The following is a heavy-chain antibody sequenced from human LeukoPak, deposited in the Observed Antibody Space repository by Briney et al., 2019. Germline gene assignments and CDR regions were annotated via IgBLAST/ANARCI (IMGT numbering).Heavy chain of an antibody. CDR2: IYSGGST. CDR3: ARDLWFGPFR. D-gene: IGHD3-10*01. J-gene: IGHJ4*02. CDR1: GFTFSSYS. Sequence: GGSLRLSCVASGFTFSSYSMNWVRQAPGKGLEWVSVIYSGGSTYYADSVKGRFTISRDNSKNTLYLQMNSLRAEDTAVYYCARDLWFGPFRWGQGTLVTVSS. V-gene: IGHV3-66*01.